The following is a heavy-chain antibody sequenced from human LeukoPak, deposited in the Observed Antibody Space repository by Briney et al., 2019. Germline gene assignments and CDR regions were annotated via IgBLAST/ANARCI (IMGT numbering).Heavy chain of an antibody. CDR1: GXSISSYY. CDR2: IYYSGST. V-gene: IGHV4-59*01. Sequence: SETLSLTCTVSGXSISSYYWSWIRQPPGKGLEWIGYIYYSGSTNYNPSLKSRVTISVDTSKNQFSLKLSSVTAADTAVYYCARAYDYYGSGSYLNWFDPWGQGTLVTVSS. D-gene: IGHD3-10*01. J-gene: IGHJ5*02. CDR3: ARAYDYYGSGSYLNWFDP.